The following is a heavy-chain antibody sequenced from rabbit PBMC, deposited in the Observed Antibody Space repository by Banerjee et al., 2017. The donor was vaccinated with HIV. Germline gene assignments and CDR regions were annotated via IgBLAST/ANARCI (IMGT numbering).Heavy chain of an antibody. V-gene: IGHV1S7*01. CDR3: VRDGVGSDWGEFNL. CDR1: GFDFSSYY. CDR2: IDPVFGST. Sequence: QLKESGGGLVQAGGSLKLSCIASGFDFSSYYMSWVRQAPGKGLEWIGYIDPVFGSTDYASWVNGRFTISSDNAQNTLYLQLNSLTAADTATYFCVRDGVGSDWGEFNLWGQGTLVTVS. D-gene: IGHD4-1*01. J-gene: IGHJ4*01.